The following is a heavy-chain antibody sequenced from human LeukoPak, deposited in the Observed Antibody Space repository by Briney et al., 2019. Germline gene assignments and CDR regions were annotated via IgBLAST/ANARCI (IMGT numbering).Heavy chain of an antibody. CDR3: ASPGMYCSSTSCYAFDI. V-gene: IGHV5-51*01. J-gene: IGHJ3*02. Sequence: GESLKISCKGSGYSFTSYWIGWVRPMPGKGLEWMGIIYPGDSDTRYSPSFQGQVTISADKSISTAYLQWSSLKASDTAMYYCASPGMYCSSTSCYAFDIWGQGTMVTVSS. CDR2: IYPGDSDT. D-gene: IGHD2-2*01. CDR1: GYSFTSYW.